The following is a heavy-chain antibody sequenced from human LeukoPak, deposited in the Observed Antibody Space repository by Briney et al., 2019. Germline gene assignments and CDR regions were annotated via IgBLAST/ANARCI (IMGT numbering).Heavy chain of an antibody. V-gene: IGHV4-4*07. CDR3: AREFSTNWFDP. CDR1: GASISSYY. Sequence: SETLSLTCTVSGASISSYYWSWIRQPAGKGLEWIGRIHATGSTNYNPSLESRVTMSVDTSKNHLSLKVTSVTAADTAVYYCAREFSTNWFDPWGQGTLVTVSS. CDR2: IHATGST. J-gene: IGHJ5*02.